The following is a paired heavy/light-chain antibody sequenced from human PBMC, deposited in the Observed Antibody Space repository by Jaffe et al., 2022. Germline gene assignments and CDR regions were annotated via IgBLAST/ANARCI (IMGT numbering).Heavy chain of an antibody. CDR3: TTDWGVGSPHLGELSL. J-gene: IGHJ4*02. Sequence: EVQLVESGGGLVKPGGSLRLSCAASGFTFSNAWMRWVRQAPGKGLEWLGQIRSRKDGETTDYAAPVKGRFTFAREDSTNTVFLQMNSLRTEDTAVYYCTTDWGVGSPHLGELSLWGQGTLVTVSS. CDR1: GFTFSNAW. V-gene: IGHV3-15*01. CDR2: IRSRKDGETT. D-gene: IGHD3-16*02.
Light chain of an antibody. V-gene: IGKV2-28*01. J-gene: IGKJ1*01. CDR1: QSLLHTNGYNY. CDR3: MQGLQTPWT. Sequence: DIVMTQSPLSLPVTPGEPASISCRSSQSLLHTNGYNYLHWYLQKPGQSPQLLIHFGSNRASGVPDRFSGSASGTDFTLRIGRVEAEDVGVYYCMQGLQTPWTFGQGTKVEIK. CDR2: FGS.